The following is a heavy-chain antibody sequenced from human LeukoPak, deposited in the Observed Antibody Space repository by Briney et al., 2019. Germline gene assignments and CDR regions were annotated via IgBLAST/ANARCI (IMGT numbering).Heavy chain of an antibody. CDR2: IYYSART. D-gene: IGHD4-23*01. Sequence: PSESLSLTCTVSVGSISSYYWRWIRQPPGRGLVGSGYIYYSARTNYTPSLKSRVTISVDTSKNQSSLKLSSVTAADTAVYYCAREDGGNPIRRYYFDYWGQGTLVTVSS. CDR1: VGSISSYY. V-gene: IGHV4-59*13. J-gene: IGHJ4*02. CDR3: AREDGGNPIRRYYFDY.